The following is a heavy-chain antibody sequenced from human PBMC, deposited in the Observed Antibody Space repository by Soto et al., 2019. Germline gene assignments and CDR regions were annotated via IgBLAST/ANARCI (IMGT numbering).Heavy chain of an antibody. V-gene: IGHV1-18*04. CDR2: ISAYSGNT. J-gene: IGHJ4*02. Sequence: GXSVKVSCKASVYTFTNYGISWVRQAPGQGLEWMGWISAYSGNTNYAQKLEGRVTMTTDTSTSTAYMELRSLRSDDTAVYYCARDPRTYYYDSSGSPIDYWGPGTLVTVSS. CDR1: VYTFTNYG. CDR3: ARDPRTYYYDSSGSPIDY. D-gene: IGHD3-22*01.